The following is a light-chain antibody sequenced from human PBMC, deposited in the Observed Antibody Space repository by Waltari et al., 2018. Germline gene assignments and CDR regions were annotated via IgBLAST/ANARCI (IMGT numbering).Light chain of an antibody. V-gene: IGKV1-39*01. J-gene: IGKJ2*02. CDR2: AAS. CDR3: QQSYSTPCT. CDR1: QSISSY. Sequence: DIQMTQSPFSLSASVGDRVTITCRASQSISSYLNWYQQKPGKAPKLLIYAASSLQSGVPSMFSGSGSGTDFTLTISSLQPEDFATYFCQQSYSTPCTFGQGTKLEIK.